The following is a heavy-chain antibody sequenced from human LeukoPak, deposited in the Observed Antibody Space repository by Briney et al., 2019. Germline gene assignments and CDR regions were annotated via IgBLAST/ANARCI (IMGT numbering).Heavy chain of an antibody. CDR1: GFTFSTYG. CDR2: ISYDGSNK. V-gene: IGHV3-30*18. Sequence: GGSLRLSCAASGFTFSTYGMHWVRQAPGKGLEWVAVISYDGSNKYYADSVKGRFTISRDNSKNTLYLQMNSLRAEDTAVYYSAKGYGWEASYYYYYMDVWGKGTTVTISS. D-gene: IGHD1-26*01. J-gene: IGHJ6*03. CDR3: AKGYGWEASYYYYYMDV.